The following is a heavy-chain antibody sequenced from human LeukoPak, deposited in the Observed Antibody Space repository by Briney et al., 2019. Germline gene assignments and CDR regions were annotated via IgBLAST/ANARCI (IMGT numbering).Heavy chain of an antibody. V-gene: IGHV1-24*01. Sequence: RASVKVSCKASGGTFSSYAISWVRQAPGQGLEWMGGFDPEDGETIYAQKFQGRVTMTEDTSTDTAYMELSSLRSEDTAVYYCATKPSGYYHFWGQGTLVTVSS. J-gene: IGHJ4*02. CDR3: ATKPSGYYHF. CDR1: GGTFSSYA. CDR2: FDPEDGET. D-gene: IGHD3-22*01.